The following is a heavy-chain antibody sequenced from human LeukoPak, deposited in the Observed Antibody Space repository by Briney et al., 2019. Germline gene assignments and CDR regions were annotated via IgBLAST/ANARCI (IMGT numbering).Heavy chain of an antibody. CDR3: ATNRVSGSYTHYFDY. CDR1: GFTFTSYA. V-gene: IGHV3-30*01. Sequence: GRSLRLSCAASGFTFTSYAMHWVRQAPGKGLEWVAVISDDGSNKYYADSVKGRFTISRENSKNTLYLQMNSLRAEDTAVYYCATNRVSGSYTHYFDYWGQGTLVTVSS. CDR2: ISDDGSNK. D-gene: IGHD1-26*01. J-gene: IGHJ4*02.